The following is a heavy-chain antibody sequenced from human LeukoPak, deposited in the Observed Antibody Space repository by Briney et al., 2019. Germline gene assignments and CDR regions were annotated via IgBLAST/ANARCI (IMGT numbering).Heavy chain of an antibody. J-gene: IGHJ4*02. CDR1: GFTFSSYY. CDR2: ISSSSSII. V-gene: IGHV3-48*02. Sequence: GGSLRLSCAASGFTFSSYYMNWVRQAPGKGLEWVSYISSSSSIISFADSVRGRFTISRDNAKNSLYLQMNSLRDEDTAVYYCARSEYSYGPTFDYWGQGTLVTVSS. D-gene: IGHD5-18*01. CDR3: ARSEYSYGPTFDY.